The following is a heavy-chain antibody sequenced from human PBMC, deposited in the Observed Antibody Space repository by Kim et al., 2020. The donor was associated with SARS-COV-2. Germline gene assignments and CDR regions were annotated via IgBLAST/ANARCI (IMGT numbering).Heavy chain of an antibody. CDR2: ST. V-gene: IGHV1-46*01. D-gene: IGHD1-26*01. J-gene: IGHJ4*02. CDR3: ARDAQWELPL. Sequence: STNYAQNVQGRVTMTRDTSTSTVYMELSGLRSDDTAVYYCARDAQWELPLWGQGTLVTVSS.